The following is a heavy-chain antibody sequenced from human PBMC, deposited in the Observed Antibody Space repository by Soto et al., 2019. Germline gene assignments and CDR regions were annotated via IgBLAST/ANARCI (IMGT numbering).Heavy chain of an antibody. CDR2: INHSGST. J-gene: IGHJ4*02. V-gene: IGHV4-34*01. CDR3: ARARGQGAAAGPFDY. D-gene: IGHD6-13*01. CDR1: GGSFSGYY. Sequence: SETLSLTYAVYGGSFSGYYWSWIRQPPGKGLEWIGEINHSGSTNYNPSLKSRVTISVDTSKNQFSLKLSSVTAADTAVYYCARARGQGAAAGPFDYWGQGTLVTVSS.